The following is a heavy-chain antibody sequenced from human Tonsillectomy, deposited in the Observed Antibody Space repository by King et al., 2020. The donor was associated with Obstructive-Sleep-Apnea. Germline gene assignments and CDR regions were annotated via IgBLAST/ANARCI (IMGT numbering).Heavy chain of an antibody. D-gene: IGHD3-22*01. CDR1: GFTFSSYW. CDR2: IKQDGSEK. CDR3: AGRTSKYYYDSNAGGIDY. Sequence: VQLVESGGGLVQPGGSLRLSCAASGFTFSSYWMSWVRQAPGKGLEWVANIKQDGSEKYYVDSVKGRFTISRDNAKNSLYLQMNSLRAEDTAVYYCAGRTSKYYYDSNAGGIDYWGQGTLVTVSS. J-gene: IGHJ4*02. V-gene: IGHV3-7*01.